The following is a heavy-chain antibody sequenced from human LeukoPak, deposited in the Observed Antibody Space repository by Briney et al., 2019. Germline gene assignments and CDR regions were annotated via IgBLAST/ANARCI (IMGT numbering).Heavy chain of an antibody. J-gene: IGHJ4*02. CDR1: GFTFSSFA. D-gene: IGHD6-19*01. Sequence: GGSLRLSCAASGFTFSSFAMSWVRQAPGKGLEWVSAISGSGGSTYYADSVKGRFTISRDNSKNTLYLQMNSLRADDTAVYYCAKESSIAVAGLPGLDYWGQGTLVTVSS. CDR3: AKESSIAVAGLPGLDY. CDR2: ISGSGGST. V-gene: IGHV3-23*01.